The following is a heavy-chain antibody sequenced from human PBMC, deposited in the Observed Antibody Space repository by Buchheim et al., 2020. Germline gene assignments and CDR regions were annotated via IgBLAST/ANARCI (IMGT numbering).Heavy chain of an antibody. CDR2: INPSGGST. J-gene: IGHJ6*02. D-gene: IGHD3-10*02. Sequence: QVQLVQSGPEVKKPGASVKVSCKASGYTLTGYYMHWVRQAPGQGLEWMGVINPSGGSTSYAQKFQGRVIMTRDRSTSTVYLELSSLRSEDTAVYYCARDDVGGMDVWGQGTT. V-gene: IGHV1-46*01. CDR3: ARDDVGGMDV. CDR1: GYTLTGYY.